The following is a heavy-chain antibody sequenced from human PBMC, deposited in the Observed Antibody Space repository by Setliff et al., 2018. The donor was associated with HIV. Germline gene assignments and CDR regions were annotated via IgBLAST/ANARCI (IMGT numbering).Heavy chain of an antibody. J-gene: IGHJ6*03. CDR3: ARLEYYYYMDV. CDR2: VYFSGRA. Sequence: SETLSLTCAVSGDSINRGYYWAWIRQPPGKGLEYIGSVYFSGRAYYNPSLKSRVTISLDTSKNQFSLKLSSVTAADTAVYYCARLEYYYYMDVWGNGTTVTVSS. V-gene: IGHV4-38-2*01. CDR1: GDSINRGYY.